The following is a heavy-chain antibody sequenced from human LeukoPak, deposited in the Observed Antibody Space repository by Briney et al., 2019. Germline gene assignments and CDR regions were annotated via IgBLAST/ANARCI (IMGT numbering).Heavy chain of an antibody. Sequence: NPSETLSLTCTVSGGSISSSSYYWGWIRQPPGKGLEWIGSIFYSGSTYYNPSLKSRVTISVDTSKKQFSLKLSSVTAADTAVYYCARAWGDSSSWYAEPNAFDIWGQGTMVTVSS. CDR1: GGSISSSSYY. CDR2: IFYSGST. J-gene: IGHJ3*02. V-gene: IGHV4-39*07. CDR3: ARAWGDSSSWYAEPNAFDI. D-gene: IGHD6-13*01.